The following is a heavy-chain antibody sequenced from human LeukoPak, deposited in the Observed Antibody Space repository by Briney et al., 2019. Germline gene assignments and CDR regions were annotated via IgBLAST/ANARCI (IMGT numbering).Heavy chain of an antibody. V-gene: IGHV3-33*01. CDR1: GFTFNSYG. Sequence: PGGSLRLSCAASGFTFNSYGMHWVRQAPGKGLECVAVMWYDGSNKYYADSVKGRFTISRDDSKNTLYLQMNSLRAEDTAMYYCARGLPPVMKYYFDYWGQGTLVTVSS. CDR2: MWYDGSNK. D-gene: IGHD4-11*01. J-gene: IGHJ4*02. CDR3: ARGLPPVMKYYFDY.